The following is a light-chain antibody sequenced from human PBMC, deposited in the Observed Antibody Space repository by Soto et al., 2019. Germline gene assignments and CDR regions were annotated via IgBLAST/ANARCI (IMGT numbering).Light chain of an antibody. Sequence: QSALARPASVSGSPGQSITISCTGTSSDVGGYNYVSWYQQHPGKAPKLMIYEVSNRPSGVSNRFSGSKSGNTASLTISGLQAEDEADYYCSSYTSSSPYVFGTGTKVTVX. CDR3: SSYTSSSPYV. CDR1: SSDVGGYNY. CDR2: EVS. V-gene: IGLV2-14*01. J-gene: IGLJ1*01.